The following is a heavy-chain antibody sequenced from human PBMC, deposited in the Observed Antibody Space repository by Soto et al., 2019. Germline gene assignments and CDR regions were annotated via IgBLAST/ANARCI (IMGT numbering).Heavy chain of an antibody. CDR3: ARAATGSYHSAY. D-gene: IGHD3-10*01. Sequence: QVQLVQSGPEVKKPGASVRVSCMTSGYAFTSYGVNWVRQAPGQGLEGMGWIAPHSGRTTYLPKFQGRVTISADASTNTAYMELTSLSSDDTGIYFCARAATGSYHSAYWAQGTVVTVSS. V-gene: IGHV1-18*04. CDR1: GYAFTSYG. CDR2: IAPHSGRT. J-gene: IGHJ4*02.